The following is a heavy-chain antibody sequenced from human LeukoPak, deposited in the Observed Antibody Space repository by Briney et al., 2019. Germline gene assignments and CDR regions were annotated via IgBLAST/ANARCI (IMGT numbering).Heavy chain of an antibody. CDR1: GFTFDDYA. V-gene: IGHV3-9*01. CDR2: ISWNSGSI. J-gene: IGHJ4*02. Sequence: PGRSLRLSCAASGFTFDDYAMRWVRQAPGKGLEWISGISWNSGSIGYADSVKGRFTISRDNAKNSLYLQMNSLRAEDTALYYCAKGPMIRGPFDYWGQGTLVTVSS. CDR3: AKGPMIRGPFDY. D-gene: IGHD3-22*01.